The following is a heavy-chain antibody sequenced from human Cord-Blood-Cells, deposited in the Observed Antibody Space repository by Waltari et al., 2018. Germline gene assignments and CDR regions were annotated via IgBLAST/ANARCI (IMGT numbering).Heavy chain of an antibody. D-gene: IGHD2-15*01. V-gene: IGHV3-48*02. Sequence: EVQLVESGGRLVQPGGSLRRSCASSGFTFISYSMNWVPQAPGKGLEWVSYISSSSSTIYYADSVKGRVTISRDNAKNSLYLQMNSLRDEDTAVYYCARGGNSFDYWGQGTLVTVSS. CDR1: GFTFISYS. CDR3: ARGGNSFDY. CDR2: ISSSSSTI. J-gene: IGHJ4*02.